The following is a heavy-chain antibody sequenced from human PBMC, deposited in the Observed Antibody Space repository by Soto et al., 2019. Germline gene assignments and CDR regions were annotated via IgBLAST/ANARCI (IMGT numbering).Heavy chain of an antibody. J-gene: IGHJ4*02. CDR2: ISGSGGST. V-gene: IGHV3-23*01. CDR3: AKDIGTSIAVAGIVWYFDY. Sequence: PGGSLRLSCAASGFTFSSYAMSWVRQAPGKGLEWVSAISGSGGSTYYADSVKGRFTISRDNSKNTLYLQMNSLRAEDTAVYYCAKDIGTSIAVAGIVWYFDYWGQGTLVTVSS. CDR1: GFTFSSYA. D-gene: IGHD6-19*01.